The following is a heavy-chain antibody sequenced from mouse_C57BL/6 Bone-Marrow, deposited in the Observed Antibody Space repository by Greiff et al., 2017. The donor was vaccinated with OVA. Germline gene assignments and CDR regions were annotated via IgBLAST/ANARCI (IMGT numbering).Heavy chain of an antibody. Sequence: QVQLQQSGADLARPGASVKMSCKASGYTFTSYTMHWVKQRPGQGLEWIGYINPSSGYTKYNQKFKDKATLTADKSSSTAYMQLSSLTSEDAAVYYCASYYYGSSDFWGQGTTLTVSS. V-gene: IGHV1-4*01. D-gene: IGHD1-1*01. CDR3: ASYYYGSSDF. J-gene: IGHJ2*01. CDR1: GYTFTSYT. CDR2: INPSSGYT.